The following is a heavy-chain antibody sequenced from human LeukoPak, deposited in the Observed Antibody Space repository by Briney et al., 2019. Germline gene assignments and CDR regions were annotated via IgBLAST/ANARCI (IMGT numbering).Heavy chain of an antibody. CDR3: ARPETLEQQLVIF. CDR1: GYSFTSYW. CDR2: IYPGDSDT. J-gene: IGHJ4*02. V-gene: IGHV5-51*01. Sequence: GESLKISCKGSGYSFTSYWIGWVRQMPGKGLEWMGIIYPGDSDTRYSPPFQGQVTISADKSISTAYLQWSSLKASDTAMYYCARPETLEQQLVIFWGQGTLVTVSS. D-gene: IGHD6-13*01.